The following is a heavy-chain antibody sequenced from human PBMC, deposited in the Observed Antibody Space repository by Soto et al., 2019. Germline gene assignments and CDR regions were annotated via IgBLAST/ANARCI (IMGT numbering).Heavy chain of an antibody. CDR1: GGSVSSYY. V-gene: IGHV4-59*08. Sequence: SETLSLTCTVSGGSVSSYYWSWIRQSPGKVFVLIWYFYYSGSTKYKPSLKSRVTILVDTFKNQFSLKVSSATAADTAVYYCARHSNRNYGLNYFDYWGLGALVTVSS. J-gene: IGHJ4*02. D-gene: IGHD4-4*01. CDR3: ARHSNRNYGLNYFDY. CDR2: FYYSGST.